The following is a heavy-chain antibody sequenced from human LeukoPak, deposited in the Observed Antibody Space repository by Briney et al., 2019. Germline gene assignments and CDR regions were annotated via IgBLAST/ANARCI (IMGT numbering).Heavy chain of an antibody. CDR2: IPYSGST. CDR1: GGSISNYY. Sequence: SETLSLTCTVSGGSISNYYWSWIRQPPGKGLEWIGYIPYSGSTTYNPSLKSRVSISVDTSKNQFSLQLRLVSPADTAVYYCARTAEGYCSGGSCYYYYYYMDVWGKGTTVTVSS. CDR3: ARTAEGYCSGGSCYYYYYYMDV. J-gene: IGHJ6*03. D-gene: IGHD2-15*01. V-gene: IGHV4-59*01.